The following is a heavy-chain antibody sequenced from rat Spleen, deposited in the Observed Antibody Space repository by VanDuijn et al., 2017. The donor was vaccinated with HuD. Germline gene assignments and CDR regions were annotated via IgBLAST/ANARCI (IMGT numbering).Heavy chain of an antibody. J-gene: IGHJ2*01. CDR3: ARLGYSSYIHPYY. CDR2: ISYDGSST. Sequence: EVQLVESDGGLVQPGRSLKLSCAASGFTFSDYYMAWVRQAPTKGLEWVATISYDGSSTYYRDSVKGRFTISRDNAKSTLYLQMDSLRSEDTATYYCARLGYSSYIHPYYWGQGVMVTVSS. CDR1: GFTFSDYY. D-gene: IGHD1-2*01. V-gene: IGHV5-29*01.